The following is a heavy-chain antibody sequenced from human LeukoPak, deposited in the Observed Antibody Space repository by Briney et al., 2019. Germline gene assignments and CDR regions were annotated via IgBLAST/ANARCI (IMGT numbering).Heavy chain of an antibody. CDR1: GGSISSYY. CDR3: ARVYYDSSGYYYVN. V-gene: IGHV4-4*07. Sequence: SETLSLTCAVSGGSISSYYWSWIRQPPGKGLEWIGRIYTSGSTNYNPSLKSRVTMSVDTSKNQFSLKLSSVTAADTAVYYCARVYYDSSGYYYVNWGQGTLVTVSS. CDR2: IYTSGST. J-gene: IGHJ4*02. D-gene: IGHD3-22*01.